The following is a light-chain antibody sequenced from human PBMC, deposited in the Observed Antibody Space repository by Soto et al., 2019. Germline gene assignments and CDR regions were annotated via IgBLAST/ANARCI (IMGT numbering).Light chain of an antibody. CDR3: SSYTSRSALDYV. CDR1: SSDVGGYNY. J-gene: IGLJ1*01. V-gene: IGLV2-14*01. CDR2: EVS. Sequence: QSALTQPASVSGSPGQSITISFSGTSSDVGGYNYVSWYQQHPGKAPKLMIYEVSNRPSGVSNRFSGSKSGNTASLTISGLQAEDEADYYCSSYTSRSALDYVFGSGTKLPVL.